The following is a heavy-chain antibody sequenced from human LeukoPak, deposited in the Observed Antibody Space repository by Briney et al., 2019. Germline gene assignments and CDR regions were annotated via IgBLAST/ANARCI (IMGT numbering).Heavy chain of an antibody. D-gene: IGHD6-6*01. CDR3: ARDILQLVHDY. Sequence: GGSLRLSCAASGFTFSSYSMNWVRQAPGKGLEWVSSISGSSSYIYYADSVKGRFTISRDNAKNSLYLQMNSLRAEDTAVYYCARDILQLVHDYWGQGTLVTVSS. CDR2: ISGSSSYI. CDR1: GFTFSSYS. V-gene: IGHV3-21*01. J-gene: IGHJ4*02.